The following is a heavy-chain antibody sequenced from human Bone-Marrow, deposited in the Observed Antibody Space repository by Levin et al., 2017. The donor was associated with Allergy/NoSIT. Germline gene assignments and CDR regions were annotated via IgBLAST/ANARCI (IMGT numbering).Heavy chain of an antibody. CDR3: ATAEATIKPFEY. V-gene: IGHV1-18*01. CDR1: GYSFTKFG. CDR2: ISTDTGRT. J-gene: IGHJ4*02. D-gene: IGHD5-12*01. Sequence: ASVKVSCKASGYSFTKFGITWVRQAPGHGLEWVGWISTDTGRTQNAQRFQGRLSMTTDTSTTTAYMELRSLTFDDTAVYYCATAEATIKPFEYWGQGTLVTVAS.